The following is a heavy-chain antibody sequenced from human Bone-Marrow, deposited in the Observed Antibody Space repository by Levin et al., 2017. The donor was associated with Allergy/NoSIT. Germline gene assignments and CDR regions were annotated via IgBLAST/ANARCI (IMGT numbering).Heavy chain of an antibody. CDR1: GFTFGDYA. CDR3: TRDVAAAGTGWYYYYGMDV. D-gene: IGHD6-13*01. Sequence: PGGSLRLSCTASGFTFGDYAMSWVRQAPGKGLEWVGFIRSKAYGGTTEYAASVKGRFTISRDDSKSIAYLQMNSLKTEDTAVYYCTRDVAAAGTGWYYYYGMDVWGQGTTVTVSS. J-gene: IGHJ6*02. V-gene: IGHV3-49*04. CDR2: IRSKAYGGTT.